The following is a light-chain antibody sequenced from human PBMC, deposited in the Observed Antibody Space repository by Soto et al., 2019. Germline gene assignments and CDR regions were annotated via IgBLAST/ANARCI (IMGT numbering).Light chain of an antibody. Sequence: EIVLTQSPATLSFSPGERATLSFMASQSVSSYLAWCQQKPGQAPRLLIYGASIRATGIPDRFSGSGSGTDFTLTISRLEPEDFAVYYCQQYGSTPPMTFGQGTRLEI. CDR2: GAS. J-gene: IGKJ5*01. CDR3: QQYGSTPPMT. CDR1: QSVSSY. V-gene: IGKV3-20*01.